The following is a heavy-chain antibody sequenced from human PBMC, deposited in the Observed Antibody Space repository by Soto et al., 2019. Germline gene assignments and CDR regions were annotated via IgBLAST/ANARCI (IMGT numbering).Heavy chain of an antibody. D-gene: IGHD1-1*01. J-gene: IGHJ4*02. CDR2: ISDDGSAA. CDR1: GFTFSAYW. Sequence: GSLRLSCAVSGFTFSAYWMHWVRQVPGKGLTWVSRISDDGSAATYADSVKGRFIISRDNAKNTLYLEMNTLRADDSGLYYCARGPRVSSTGTGAHWGRGTLVTVSS. V-gene: IGHV3-74*01. CDR3: ARGPRVSSTGTGAH.